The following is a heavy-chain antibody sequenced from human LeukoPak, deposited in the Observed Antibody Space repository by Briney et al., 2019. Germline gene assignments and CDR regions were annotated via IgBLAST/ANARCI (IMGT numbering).Heavy chain of an antibody. J-gene: IGHJ4*02. D-gene: IGHD5-18*01. CDR3: AGVYSYGSYYFDY. CDR1: GFSLSTSGMC. CDR2: IDWDDDK. Sequence: RESGPALVKPTQTLTLTCTFSGFSLSTSGMCVSWIRQPPGKALEWLARIDWDDDKYYSTSLKTRLTISKDTSKNQVVLTMTSMDPVDTATYYCAGVYSYGSYYFDYWGQGTLVTVSS. V-gene: IGHV2-70*11.